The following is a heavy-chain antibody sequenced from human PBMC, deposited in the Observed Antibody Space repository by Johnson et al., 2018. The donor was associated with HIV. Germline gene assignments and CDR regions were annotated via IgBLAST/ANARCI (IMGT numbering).Heavy chain of an antibody. CDR1: GFTFSSYG. CDR2: IWYDGSNK. Sequence: QMLLVESGGGVVQPGRSLRLSCAASGFTFSSYGMHWVRQAPGKGLEWVAVIWYDGSNKYYADSVKGRFTISRDNSKNTLYLQMNSLRVDDTAVYYCAKTGGGAALDSWGQGTMVTVSS. J-gene: IGHJ3*02. V-gene: IGHV3-33*06. CDR3: AKTGGGAALDS. D-gene: IGHD3-16*01.